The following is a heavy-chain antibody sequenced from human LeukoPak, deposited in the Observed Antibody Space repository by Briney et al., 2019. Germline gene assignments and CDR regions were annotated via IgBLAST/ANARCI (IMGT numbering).Heavy chain of an antibody. CDR2: NSWNDNQ. D-gene: IGHD3-16*02. CDR3: AHTALYEYVSRSFRSRDAYDF. CDR1: GFSLTTSGVS. J-gene: IGHJ3*01. V-gene: IGHV2-5*01. Sequence: SGPTLVKPTQTLTLTCTFSGFSLTTSGVSVGWIRQPPGKALELLALNSWNDNQRYSPSLRTRLTITKDTSKNQVVLTMTNMDPVDTGTYYCAHTALYEYVSRSFRSRDAYDFLGQGTMVTVSS.